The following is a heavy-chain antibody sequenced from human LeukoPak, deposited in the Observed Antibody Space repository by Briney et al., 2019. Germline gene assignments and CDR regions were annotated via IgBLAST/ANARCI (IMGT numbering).Heavy chain of an antibody. D-gene: IGHD2-21*02. Sequence: GASVKVSCKASGYTFTSYYMHWVRQAPGQGLEWMGIINPSGGSTSYAQKFQGRVTMTRDMSTSTVYMELSSLRSEDTAVYYCARVGACCGGDCYFAGSDYWGQGTLVTVSS. CDR3: ARVGACCGGDCYFAGSDY. V-gene: IGHV1-46*01. J-gene: IGHJ4*02. CDR1: GYTFTSYY. CDR2: INPSGGST.